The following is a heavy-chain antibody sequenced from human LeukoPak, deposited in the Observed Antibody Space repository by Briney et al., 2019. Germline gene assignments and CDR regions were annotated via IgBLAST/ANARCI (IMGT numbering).Heavy chain of an antibody. CDR2: ITNDGSST. J-gene: IGHJ4*02. V-gene: IGHV3-74*01. CDR3: VAMDQTPAFDY. CDR1: GLTFSSHW. D-gene: IGHD5-18*01. Sequence: PGGSLRLSCAASGLTFSSHWMHWVRQAPGKGLVWVSRITNDGSSTTYADSVKGRFTISRDNSKNTLYLQMNSLRAEDTAVYYCVAMDQTPAFDYWGQGTLVTVSS.